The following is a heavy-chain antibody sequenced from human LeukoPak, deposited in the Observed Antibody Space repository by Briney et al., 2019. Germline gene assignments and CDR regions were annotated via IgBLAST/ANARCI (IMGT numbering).Heavy chain of an antibody. D-gene: IGHD3-10*01. Sequence: PSETLSLTCTVSGGSISSYYWSWIRQPPGKGLEWIGYIYYSGSTNYNPSLKSRVTISVDTSKNQFSLKLSSVTAADTAVYYCARHVVHYGSGKNWFDPWGQGTLVTVSS. V-gene: IGHV4-59*08. CDR2: IYYSGST. CDR3: ARHVVHYGSGKNWFDP. J-gene: IGHJ5*02. CDR1: GGSISSYY.